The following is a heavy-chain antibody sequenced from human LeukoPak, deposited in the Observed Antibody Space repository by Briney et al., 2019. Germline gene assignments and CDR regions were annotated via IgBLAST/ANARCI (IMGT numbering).Heavy chain of an antibody. V-gene: IGHV3-66*01. Sequence: GGSLRLSCAASGFTFSSYAMSWVRQAPGKGLEWVSIIYSGGSTYYADSVKGRFTISRDNSKNTLYLQMNSLRAEDTAVYYCARDDNFYYGMDVWGQGTTVTVSS. CDR1: GFTFSSYA. J-gene: IGHJ6*02. CDR2: IYSGGST. CDR3: ARDDNFYYGMDV.